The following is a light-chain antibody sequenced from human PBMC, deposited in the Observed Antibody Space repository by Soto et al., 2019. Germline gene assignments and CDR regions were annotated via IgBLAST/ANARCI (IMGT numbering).Light chain of an antibody. CDR1: QSVSNNY. Sequence: EIVLTQSPGTLSLSPGERATLSCRASQSVSNNYLAWYQQKPGQAPRLLIYGASNRATGIPNMFSGSGSATDFPLTISRLEPEDFAVYYCQQYGSSGTFGQGTKVEIK. CDR2: GAS. J-gene: IGKJ1*01. CDR3: QQYGSSGT. V-gene: IGKV3-20*01.